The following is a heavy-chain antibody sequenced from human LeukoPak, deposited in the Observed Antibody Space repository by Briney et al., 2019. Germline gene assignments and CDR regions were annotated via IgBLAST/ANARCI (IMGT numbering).Heavy chain of an antibody. CDR3: ARNLVGSDMSDFDS. D-gene: IGHD1-26*01. CDR1: GFTFSGYW. Sequence: PGGSLRLSCAASGFTFSGYWMHWVRQAPGKGLVWVSRIRTDGGETNYEDSVKGRFTISRDNARNTLYLQMSSLRADDTAIYYCARNLVGSDMSDFDSWGQGTLVTVSS. CDR2: IRTDGGET. J-gene: IGHJ4*02. V-gene: IGHV3-74*01.